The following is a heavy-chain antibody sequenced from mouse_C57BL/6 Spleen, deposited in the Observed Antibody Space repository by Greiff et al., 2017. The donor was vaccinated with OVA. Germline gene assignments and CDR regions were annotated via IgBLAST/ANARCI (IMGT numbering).Heavy chain of an antibody. D-gene: IGHD2-3*01. CDR2: ISDGGSYT. CDR3: ARDRGMVPYFDD. J-gene: IGHJ2*01. V-gene: IGHV5-4*01. Sequence: EVMLVESGGGLVKPGGSLKLSCAASGFTFSSYAMSWVRPPPEKRLEWVATISDGGSYTYYPDYVKGRFSISRDNAKNNRDRQMSQLKSEDTAMYYCARDRGMVPYFDDWGQGTTLTVSS. CDR1: GFTFSSYA.